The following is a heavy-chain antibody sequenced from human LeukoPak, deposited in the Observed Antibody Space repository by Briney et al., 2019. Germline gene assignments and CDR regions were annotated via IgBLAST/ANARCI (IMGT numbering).Heavy chain of an antibody. V-gene: IGHV1-2*02. CDR2: INPNSGGT. CDR3: ARLGYITGSDY. D-gene: IGHD3-9*01. J-gene: IGHJ4*02. CDR1: GYTFTSYD. Sequence: ASVKVSCKASGYTFTSYDINWVRQATGQGLEWMGWINPNSGGTNYAQKFQGRVTLTRDTSISTAYMELRRLRSDDTAVYYCARLGYITGSDYWGQGTLVTVSP.